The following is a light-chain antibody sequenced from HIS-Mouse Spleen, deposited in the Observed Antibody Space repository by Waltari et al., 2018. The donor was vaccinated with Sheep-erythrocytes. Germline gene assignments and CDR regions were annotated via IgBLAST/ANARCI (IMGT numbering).Light chain of an antibody. CDR1: ALPTKY. CDR3: YSTDSSGNHWV. V-gene: IGLV3-10*01. CDR2: EDS. J-gene: IGLJ3*02. Sequence: SYELTQPPPVSVSPGQTARITCSGDALPTKYAYWYQQKSGPAPLLVIYEDSNRPSEIPERFSASTSGTMATLTISGAQVEDEADYYCYSTDSSGNHWVFGGGTKLTVL.